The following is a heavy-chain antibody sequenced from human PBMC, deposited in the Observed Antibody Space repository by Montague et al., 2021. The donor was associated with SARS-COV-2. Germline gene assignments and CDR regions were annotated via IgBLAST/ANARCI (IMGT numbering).Heavy chain of an antibody. D-gene: IGHD5-12*01. CDR1: GFNFSSYA. V-gene: IGHV3-30*04. Sequence: SLRLSCAASGFNFSSYAMHWVRQAPGKGLEWVAVISYDGSNKYYVDSVKGRFTISRDNSKNTLYLQMNSLRAEDTAVYYCARDWDGYDLDYGMDVWGQGTTVTVSS. CDR2: ISYDGSNK. CDR3: ARDWDGYDLDYGMDV. J-gene: IGHJ6*02.